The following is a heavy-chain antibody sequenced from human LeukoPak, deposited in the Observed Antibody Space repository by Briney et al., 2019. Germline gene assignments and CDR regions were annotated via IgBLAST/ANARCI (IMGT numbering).Heavy chain of an antibody. CDR3: TTVGLDYLHV. CDR2: ITATTDGGKT. Sequence: GGSLRLSCAASGFTFHNAWMHWGRQAPGGGLDWVGRITATTDGGKTAYAAPVKGRSTLSRVDSKRMVYLQMASLQITQTDMYYCTTVGLDYLHVWGQGTMVTVSS. CDR1: GFTFHNAW. D-gene: IGHD5-12*01. V-gene: IGHV3-15*01. J-gene: IGHJ3*01.